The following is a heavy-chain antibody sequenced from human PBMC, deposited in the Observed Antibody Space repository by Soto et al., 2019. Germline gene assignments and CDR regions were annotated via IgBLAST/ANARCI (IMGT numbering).Heavy chain of an antibody. CDR2: IYSGGST. J-gene: IGHJ4*02. V-gene: IGHV3-66*01. CDR3: ARVLEYYPYSGTWYLTARYFDC. D-gene: IGHD6-13*01. CDR1: GFTVSSNY. Sequence: PGGSLRLSCAASGFTVSSNYMSWVRQAPGKGLEWVSVIYSGGSTYYADSVKGRFTISRDNSRNTLYLQMNSLRAEDTAVYYCARVLEYYPYSGTWYLTARYFDCWGKGTLGTVAS.